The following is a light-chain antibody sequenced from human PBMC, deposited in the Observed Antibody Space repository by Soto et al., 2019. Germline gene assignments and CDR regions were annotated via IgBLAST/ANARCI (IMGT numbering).Light chain of an antibody. CDR1: QSVGTS. J-gene: IGKJ5*01. V-gene: IGKV3-15*01. CDR3: QQYENWPSIT. CDR2: DAS. Sequence: EIVLTQSPATLSLSPGDRASLPCRASQSVGTSLTWYQQKPGQTPRLLIYDASTRATGIPVRFSGSGSGTEFALAISSLQSEDFAVYYCQQYENWPSITFGQGTRLEIK.